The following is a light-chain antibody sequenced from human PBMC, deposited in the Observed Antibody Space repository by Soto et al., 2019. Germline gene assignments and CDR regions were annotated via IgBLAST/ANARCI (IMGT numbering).Light chain of an antibody. V-gene: IGLV4-60*02. J-gene: IGLJ2*01. CDR2: LEDSGTY. CDR3: ETWDASVV. CDR1: SGHANYI. Sequence: QPVLTQSSSASASLGSSVKLTCTLSSGHANYIIAWHQHQPGKAPRYLMNLEDSGTYNKGSGVPDRFSGSSSGADRYLTISNLQFEDEADYYCETWDASVVFGGGTQLTVL.